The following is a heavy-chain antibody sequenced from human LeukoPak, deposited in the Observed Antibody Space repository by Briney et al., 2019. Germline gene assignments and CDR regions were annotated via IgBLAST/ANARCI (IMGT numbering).Heavy chain of an antibody. D-gene: IGHD2-8*02. CDR3: ARDFYHGHCAGLSCFLLDS. V-gene: IGHV1-18*01. CDR1: GYSFTRFG. J-gene: IGHJ4*02. Sequence: AAVNVSCKASGYSFTRFGITWVRQAPGQGLEWMGWISALYGHTNYAQKFQGRVTMTTDTSTSTAYMELRSLRSDDTAVYYCARDFYHGHCAGLSCFLLDSWGQGALVIVSS. CDR2: ISALYGHT.